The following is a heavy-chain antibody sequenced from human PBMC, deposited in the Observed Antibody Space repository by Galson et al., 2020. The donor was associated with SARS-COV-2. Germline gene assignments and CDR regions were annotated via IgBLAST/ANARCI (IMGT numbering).Heavy chain of an antibody. D-gene: IGHD6-6*01. CDR1: GYTLTELS. J-gene: IGHJ6*02. V-gene: IGHV1-24*01. CDR3: ATGFPRWHSSSFGAHYGMDV. CDR2: FDPEDGET. Sequence: ASVKVSCKVSGYTLTELSMHWVRQAPGKGLEWMGGFDPEDGETIYAQKFQGRVTMTEDTSTDTAYMELSSLRSEDTAVYYCATGFPRWHSSSFGAHYGMDVWGQGTTVTVSS.